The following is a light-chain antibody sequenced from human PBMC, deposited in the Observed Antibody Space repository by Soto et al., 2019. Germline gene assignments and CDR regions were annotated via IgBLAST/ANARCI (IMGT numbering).Light chain of an antibody. J-gene: IGKJ1*01. CDR1: QSVGSTY. CDR3: QQYGDSPWT. CDR2: GAS. Sequence: EIVLTQSPGTLSLSPGERATLSCRASQSVGSTYLAWYQQKPGQAPRLLIFGASSRATAIPDRFSGSGSETDFTLTISRLEPEDFAVYYCQQYGDSPWTFGQGTKVDIK. V-gene: IGKV3-20*01.